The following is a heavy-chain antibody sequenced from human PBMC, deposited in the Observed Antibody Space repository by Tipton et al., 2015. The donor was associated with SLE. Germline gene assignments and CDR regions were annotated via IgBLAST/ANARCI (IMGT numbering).Heavy chain of an antibody. CDR3: ARVYSSNWYDYYYMDV. D-gene: IGHD6-13*01. V-gene: IGHV3-48*03. J-gene: IGHJ6*03. Sequence: SLRLSCAASGFSFSTYPMNWVRQTPGKGLEWISNIRSVDTGTYYADSVKGRFTISRDNAKNSLYLQMNSLRAEDTAVYYCARVYSSNWYDYYYMDVWGKGTTVTVSS. CDR2: IRSVDTGT. CDR1: GFSFSTYP.